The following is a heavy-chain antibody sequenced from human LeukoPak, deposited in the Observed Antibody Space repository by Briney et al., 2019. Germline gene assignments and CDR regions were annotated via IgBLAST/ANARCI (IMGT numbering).Heavy chain of an antibody. D-gene: IGHD6-19*01. Sequence: PSETLSLTCTVSGGSISSYYWSWIRQPPGKGLEWIGYIYYSGSTNYNPSLKSRVTISVDTSKNQFSLKLSSVTAADTAVYYCAKATAVAGVIDYWGQGTLVTVSS. CDR3: AKATAVAGVIDY. CDR2: IYYSGST. J-gene: IGHJ4*02. CDR1: GGSISSYY. V-gene: IGHV4-59*01.